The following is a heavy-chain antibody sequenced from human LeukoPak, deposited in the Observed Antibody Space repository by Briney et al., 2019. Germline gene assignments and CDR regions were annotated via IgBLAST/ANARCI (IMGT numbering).Heavy chain of an antibody. CDR2: INDGGSNT. V-gene: IGHV3-23*01. D-gene: IGHD2-15*01. Sequence: GGSLRLSCAASGFTFSSYAMSWVRQAPGKGLEWVSSINDGGSNTYYADSVKGRFTISRDNSKNTLYVQMNSLRAEDTAVYYCARNSIGYCSGANCYSSWYFDLWGRGNLVTVSS. CDR1: GFTFSSYA. CDR3: ARNSIGYCSGANCYSSWYFDL. J-gene: IGHJ2*01.